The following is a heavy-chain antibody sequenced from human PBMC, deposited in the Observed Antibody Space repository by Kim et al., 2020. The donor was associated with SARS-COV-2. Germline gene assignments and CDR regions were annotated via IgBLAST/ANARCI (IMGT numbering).Heavy chain of an antibody. D-gene: IGHD2-2*02. J-gene: IGHJ3*02. CDR1: GHTLTDLS. CDR2: FDPENAER. CDR3: ATVFAALVVLPPTKPEAYDN. Sequence: ASVKVSCKVSGHTLTDLSMHWVRQAPGKGLEWMGGFDPENAERIYGEKFQGRVTMTEDTSRDTAYMELRSLRSEDTAVYYCATVFAALVVLPPTKPEAYDNRGNGAMGTVSS. V-gene: IGHV1-24*01.